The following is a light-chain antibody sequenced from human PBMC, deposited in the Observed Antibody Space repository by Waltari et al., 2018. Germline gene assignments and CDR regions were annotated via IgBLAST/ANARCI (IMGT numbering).Light chain of an antibody. V-gene: IGKV1-5*03. CDR2: GAS. CDR3: QQYKSYKT. CDR1: QSITTS. Sequence: DIQMTQSPSTLSASVGDTVIISCRASQSITTSLAWYQQKPGKAPDVLIYGASNLERGVPSSFSGSGSGTEFTLTISSLQPDDFATYYCQQYKSYKTFGQGTRVEIK. J-gene: IGKJ1*01.